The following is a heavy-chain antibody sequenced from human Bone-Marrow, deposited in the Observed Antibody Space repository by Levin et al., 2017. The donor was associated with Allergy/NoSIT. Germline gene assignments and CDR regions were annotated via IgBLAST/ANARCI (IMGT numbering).Heavy chain of an antibody. CDR3: AKDSGNNDYIWGSYRLSFAFES. V-gene: IGHV3-23*01. CDR1: GFTFSSYA. J-gene: IGHJ3*02. Sequence: PGGSLRLSCAASGFTFSSYAMSWVRQAPGKGLEWVSAISGSGGSTYYADSVKGRFTISRDNSKNTLYLQMNSLRAEDTAVYYCAKDSGNNDYIWGSYRLSFAFESWGQGTMVTVSS. CDR2: ISGSGGST. D-gene: IGHD3-16*02.